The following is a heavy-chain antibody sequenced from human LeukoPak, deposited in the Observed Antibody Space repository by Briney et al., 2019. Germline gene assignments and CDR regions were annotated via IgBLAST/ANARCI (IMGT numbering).Heavy chain of an antibody. CDR3: ARDTSRYYYDSTGHFDY. D-gene: IGHD3-22*01. Sequence: SETLSLTCAVYGGSFSGYYWSWIRQHPGKGLEWIGYIHYSGSTYYNPSLKSRVTISVDTSKNQFSLKLSSVTAADTAVYYCARDTSRYYYDSTGHFDYWGHGTLVTVSS. CDR2: IHYSGST. J-gene: IGHJ4*01. V-gene: IGHV4-31*11. CDR1: GGSFSGYY.